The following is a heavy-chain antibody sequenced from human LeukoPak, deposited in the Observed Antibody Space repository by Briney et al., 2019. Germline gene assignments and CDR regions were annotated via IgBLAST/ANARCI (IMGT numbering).Heavy chain of an antibody. CDR2: IYYSGST. D-gene: IGHD3-10*01. CDR3: ARDSGTTGEVKFDP. CDR1: GGSISTYY. Sequence: SETLSLTCTVSGGSISTYYWSWLRQPPGKGLEWIGYIYYSGSTTYNPSLKSRVTMAVDTSKTQFSLKLSSVTAADTAVYYCARDSGTTGEVKFDPWGQGTLVTVSA. J-gene: IGHJ5*02. V-gene: IGHV4-59*12.